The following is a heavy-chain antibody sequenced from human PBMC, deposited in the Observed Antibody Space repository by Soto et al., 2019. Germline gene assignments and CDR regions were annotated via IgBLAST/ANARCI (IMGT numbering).Heavy chain of an antibody. CDR1: GGTFSSYA. V-gene: IGHV1-69*13. Sequence: ASVKVSCKASGGTFSSYAISWVRQAPGQGLEWMGGIIPIFGTANYAQKFQGRVTITADESTSTAYMELSSLRSEDTAVYYCATTPYYYGSGNLSYYFDYWGQGTLVTVSS. CDR2: IIPIFGTA. CDR3: ATTPYYYGSGNLSYYFDY. D-gene: IGHD3-10*01. J-gene: IGHJ4*02.